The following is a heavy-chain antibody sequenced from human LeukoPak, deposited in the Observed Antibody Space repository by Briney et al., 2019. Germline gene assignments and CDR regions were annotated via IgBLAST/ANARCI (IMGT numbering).Heavy chain of an antibody. CDR2: IYHSGST. Sequence: PSETLSLTCAVSGYSISSGYYWGWIRQPPGKGLEWIGSIYHSGSTYYNPSLKSRVTISVDTSKNQFSLKLSSVTAADTAVYYCAGGGIVVVPAAIDDRDYWGQGTLVTVSS. J-gene: IGHJ4*02. D-gene: IGHD2-2*02. CDR1: GYSISSGYY. CDR3: AGGGIVVVPAAIDDRDY. V-gene: IGHV4-38-2*01.